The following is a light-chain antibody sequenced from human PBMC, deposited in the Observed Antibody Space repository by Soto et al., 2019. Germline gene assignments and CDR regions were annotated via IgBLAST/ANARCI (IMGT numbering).Light chain of an antibody. V-gene: IGKV2-24*01. CDR1: QSLVHSDGNTY. CDR2: KIS. Sequence: DIVMTQTPLSLPVTLGQPASISCRSSQSLVHSDGNTYFNWLQQRPGQPPRLLIYKISNRSPGVPERLSGSGAGEDCTLKISRVEAEDVGVYYCRQATQSYTFGQGTKLEIK. CDR3: RQATQSYT. J-gene: IGKJ2*01.